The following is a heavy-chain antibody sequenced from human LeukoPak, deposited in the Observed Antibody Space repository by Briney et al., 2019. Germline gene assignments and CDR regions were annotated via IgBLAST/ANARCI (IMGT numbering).Heavy chain of an antibody. V-gene: IGHV1-69*06. CDR2: FIPILAAA. CDR3: AGIPVFGVVLHQEPV. D-gene: IGHD3-3*01. Sequence: SVKVSCKASGGTFSDYALNWVRQAPGQGLEWMGVFIPILAAANSTQKFQGRVTITADISTNTVYMELSSLRSEDTAVYFCAGIPVFGVVLHQEPVWGKGTTVAVSS. J-gene: IGHJ6*04. CDR1: GGTFSDYA.